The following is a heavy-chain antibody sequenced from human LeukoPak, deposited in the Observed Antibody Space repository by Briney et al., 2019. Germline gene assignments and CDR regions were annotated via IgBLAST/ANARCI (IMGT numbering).Heavy chain of an antibody. V-gene: IGHV3-23*01. CDR1: GFTVSSNY. J-gene: IGHJ4*02. Sequence: PGGSLRLSCAASGFTVSSNYMSWVRQAPGKGLEWVSVISGSGGSTYYADSVKGRFTISRDNSKNTLYLQMNSLRAEDTAVYYCAAQYQLLALDYWGQGTLVTVSS. CDR2: ISGSGGST. CDR3: AAQYQLLALDY. D-gene: IGHD2-2*01.